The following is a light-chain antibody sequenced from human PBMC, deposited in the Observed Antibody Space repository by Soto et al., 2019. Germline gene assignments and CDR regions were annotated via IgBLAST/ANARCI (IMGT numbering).Light chain of an antibody. CDR3: QQSYTIPFT. J-gene: IGKJ2*01. V-gene: IGKV1-39*01. CDR2: AAS. Sequence: DIQMTQSPSSLSASVGDRITITCRASQSISTYLNWYHQKPGKAPKLLISAASSLQSGVPSRFSGSGSGTDFTLTISSLQPEDFATYFCQQSYTIPFTFGQGTKVEIK. CDR1: QSISTY.